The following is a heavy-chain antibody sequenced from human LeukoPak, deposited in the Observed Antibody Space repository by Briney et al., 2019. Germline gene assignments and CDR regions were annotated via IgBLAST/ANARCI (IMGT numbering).Heavy chain of an antibody. CDR1: GGSISSGGYY. Sequence: SQTLSLTCTVSGGSISSGGYYWSWIRQPPGKGLEWIGYIYHSGSTYYNPSLKSRVTISVGRSKNQFSLKLSSVTAADTAVYYCARCSPNVRGFDPWGQGTLVTVSS. CDR3: ARCSPNVRGFDP. V-gene: IGHV4-30-2*01. D-gene: IGHD2-8*01. J-gene: IGHJ5*02. CDR2: IYHSGST.